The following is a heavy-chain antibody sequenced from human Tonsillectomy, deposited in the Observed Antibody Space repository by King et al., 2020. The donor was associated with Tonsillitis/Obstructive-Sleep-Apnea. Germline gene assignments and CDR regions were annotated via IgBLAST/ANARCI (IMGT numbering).Heavy chain of an antibody. J-gene: IGHJ6*02. CDR2: INPSDGFT. CDR1: GYTFTNYY. CDR3: ARERDGKQQTAGLDV. Sequence: QLQLVQSGAEVKKPGASVKVSCETSGYTFTNYYIHWVRQAPGQGLEWMGLINPSDGFTNYAQKFQGRVTMTSDTSSSTLYMELSSLRSEDTGVYYCARERDGKQQTAGLDVWGQGTTVTVSS. V-gene: IGHV1-46*01. D-gene: IGHD6-13*01.